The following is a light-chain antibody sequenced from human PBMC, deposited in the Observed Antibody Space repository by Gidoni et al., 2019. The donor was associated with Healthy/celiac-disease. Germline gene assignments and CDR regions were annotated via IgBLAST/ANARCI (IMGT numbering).Light chain of an antibody. J-gene: IGLJ2*01. Sequence: QSVLTQPPSASGTPGQRVPISCSGINSNIETNTVIWYQKPPGTAPQLLVYRNNQRPSGVPDRFSGSKSGPSASLAISGLQSEDEAEYYCAAWDDSVNVVVFGGGTKLTVL. CDR2: RNN. V-gene: IGLV1-44*01. CDR1: NSNIETNT. CDR3: AAWDDSVNVVV.